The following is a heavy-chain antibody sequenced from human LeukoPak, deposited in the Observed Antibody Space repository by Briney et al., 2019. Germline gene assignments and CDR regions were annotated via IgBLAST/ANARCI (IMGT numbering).Heavy chain of an antibody. Sequence: PSETLSLTCTVSGGSLSSTSYYWGWIRQPPGKGLEWITSIYYSGNTYYNPSLKSRVTISVDMSKNQFSLKLNSVTAADTAVYYCARLAAGITIFGVVDSWGRGALVTVSS. V-gene: IGHV4-39*01. D-gene: IGHD3-3*01. J-gene: IGHJ4*02. CDR1: GGSLSSTSYY. CDR2: IYYSGNT. CDR3: ARLAAGITIFGVVDS.